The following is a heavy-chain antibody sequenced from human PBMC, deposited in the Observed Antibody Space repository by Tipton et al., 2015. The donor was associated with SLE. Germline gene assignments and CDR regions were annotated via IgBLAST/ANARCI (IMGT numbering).Heavy chain of an antibody. Sequence: TLSLTCTVFGGSISSHYWSWIRQPPGKGLEWIGYIYYSGSTNYNPSLKSRVTISVDTSKNQFSLKLSSVTAADTAVYYCARDRDGYNLRDAFDIWGQGTMVTVSS. D-gene: IGHD5-24*01. CDR3: ARDRDGYNLRDAFDI. J-gene: IGHJ3*02. CDR1: GGSISSHY. CDR2: IYYSGST. V-gene: IGHV4-59*11.